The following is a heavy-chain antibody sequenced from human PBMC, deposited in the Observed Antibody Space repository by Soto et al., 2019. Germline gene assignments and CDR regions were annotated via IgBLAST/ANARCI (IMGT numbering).Heavy chain of an antibody. CDR1: GFTFSSYS. V-gene: IGHV3-48*02. CDR3: GRGSDAFDI. J-gene: IGHJ3*02. Sequence: EVQLVESGGGLVQPGGSLRLSCAASGFTFSSYSMNWVRQAPGKGLEWVSYISSGSAAIYYADSVKGRFTISRDNAKNSLYRQMNSLRDEDTAVYCCGRGSDAFDIWGQGTMITVSS. CDR2: ISSGSAAI.